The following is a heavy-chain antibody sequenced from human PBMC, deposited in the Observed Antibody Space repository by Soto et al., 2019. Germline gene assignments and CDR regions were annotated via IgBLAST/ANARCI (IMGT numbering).Heavy chain of an antibody. D-gene: IGHD2-2*01. CDR3: ARAAGYHLLVDDYYYLDV. J-gene: IGHJ6*03. V-gene: IGHV3-15*01. CDR2: IKSKTDGGTT. Sequence: GGSLRLSCAASGFTFSNAWMSWVRQAPGKGLEWVGRIKSKTDGGTTDYAAPVKGRFTISRDDSKNTLYLQMNSLRAEDTAVYYCARAAGYHLLVDDYYYLDVWGKGTTVTVSS. CDR1: GFTFSNAW.